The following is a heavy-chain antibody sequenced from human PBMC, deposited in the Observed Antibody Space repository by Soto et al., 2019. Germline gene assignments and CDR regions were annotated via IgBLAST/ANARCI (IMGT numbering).Heavy chain of an antibody. V-gene: IGHV3-30*03. D-gene: IGHD1-1*01. CDR2: ISYDGKNI. CDR3: ARDYGSLDADRFQY. Sequence: VESGGGVVQPGRSLRLSCAASGFNLDSYAMNWVRQAPGKGHEWVATISYDGKNIYYADFVRGRFTISKDNSNNTLCRRRSSLIPEDTAIYYCARDYGSLDADRFQYWGQGNLVTVSS. J-gene: IGHJ1*01. CDR1: GFNLDSYA.